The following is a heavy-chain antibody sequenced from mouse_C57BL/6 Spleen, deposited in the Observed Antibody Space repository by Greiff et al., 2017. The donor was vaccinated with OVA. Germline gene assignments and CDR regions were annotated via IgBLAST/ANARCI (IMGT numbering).Heavy chain of an antibody. Sequence: VKLVESGPELVKPGASVKISCKASGYSFTSYYIHWVKQRPGQGLEWIGWIYPGSGNTKYNEKFKGKATLTADTSSSTAYMQLSSLTAEDAGVYYCARRGVQGFDEWGQGTTLTVSS. CDR2: IYPGSGNT. CDR3: ARRGVQGFDE. CDR1: GYSFTSYY. D-gene: IGHD5-1*01. J-gene: IGHJ2*01. V-gene: IGHV1-66*01.